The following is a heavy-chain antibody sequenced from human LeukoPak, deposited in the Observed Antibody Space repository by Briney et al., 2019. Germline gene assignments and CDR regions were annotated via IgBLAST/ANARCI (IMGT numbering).Heavy chain of an antibody. CDR1: GGSISSYY. Sequence: SETLSLTCTVSGGSISSYYWSWIRQPPGKGLEWIGYIYYSGSTNYNPSLKSRVTISVDTSKNQFSLKLSSVTAADTAVYYCARDLGGCSYGTLDYWGQGTLVTVSS. J-gene: IGHJ4*02. V-gene: IGHV4-59*01. CDR2: IYYSGST. D-gene: IGHD5-18*01. CDR3: ARDLGGCSYGTLDY.